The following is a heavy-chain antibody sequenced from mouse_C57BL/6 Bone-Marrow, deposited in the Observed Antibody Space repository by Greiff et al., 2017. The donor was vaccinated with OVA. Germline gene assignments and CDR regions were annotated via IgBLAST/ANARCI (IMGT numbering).Heavy chain of an antibody. J-gene: IGHJ3*01. CDR1: GFNIKDDY. CDR2: IDPENGDT. Sequence: VQLQQSGAELVRPGASVKLSCTASGFNIKDDYMHWVKQRPEQGLEWIGWIDPENGDTEYASKFQGKATITADTSSNTAYLQLSSLTSEDTAVYYCTTEDGYDLFADWGQGTLVTVSA. D-gene: IGHD2-2*01. V-gene: IGHV14-4*01. CDR3: TTEDGYDLFAD.